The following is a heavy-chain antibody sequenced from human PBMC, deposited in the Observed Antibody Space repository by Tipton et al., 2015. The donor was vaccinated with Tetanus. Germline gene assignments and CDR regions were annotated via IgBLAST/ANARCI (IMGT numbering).Heavy chain of an antibody. J-gene: IGHJ4*02. Sequence: SLRLSCEVSGFTSSNYKMNWVRQAPGRGLEWVSSISSTSRYINYADSVKGRFTVSRDNAKSSLFLQMNSLRDDDTAVYYCVSGAALDYWGQGTLITASS. CDR1: GFTSSNYK. CDR3: VSGAALDY. D-gene: IGHD6-25*01. CDR2: ISSTSRYI. V-gene: IGHV3-21*06.